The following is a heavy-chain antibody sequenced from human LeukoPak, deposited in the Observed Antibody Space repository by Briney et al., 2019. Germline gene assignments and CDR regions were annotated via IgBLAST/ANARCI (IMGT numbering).Heavy chain of an antibody. Sequence: GEAVNISCKGSGYSFTSYWIGWVRQMPGKGLEGMGIIYPCDSDTRYSPSCQGQVTIAADKSIGTAYLQWSSLKASDTAIHYCARHETGPYFDYWGQGTLVTVSS. CDR3: ARHETGPYFDY. J-gene: IGHJ4*02. CDR1: GYSFTSYW. CDR2: IYPCDSDT. V-gene: IGHV5-51*01. D-gene: IGHD1-1*01.